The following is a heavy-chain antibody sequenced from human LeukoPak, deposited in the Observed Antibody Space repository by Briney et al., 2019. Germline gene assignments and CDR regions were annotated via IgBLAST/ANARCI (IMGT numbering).Heavy chain of an antibody. Sequence: ASVKVSCKASGYTFTSYDINWVRQATGQGLEWMGWMNPNSGNTGYEQKFQGRVTITRNTSISTAYMELSSLRSEDTAVYYCARVRGKSGSHNWFDPWGQGTLVTVSS. CDR1: GYTFTSYD. J-gene: IGHJ5*02. CDR3: ARVRGKSGSHNWFDP. D-gene: IGHD1-26*01. V-gene: IGHV1-8*03. CDR2: MNPNSGNT.